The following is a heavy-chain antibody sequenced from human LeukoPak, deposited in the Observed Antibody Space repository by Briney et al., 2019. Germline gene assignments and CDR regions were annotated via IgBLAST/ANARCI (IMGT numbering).Heavy chain of an antibody. CDR2: IKQVGSEK. V-gene: IGHV3-7*01. J-gene: IGHJ4*02. CDR1: GFTFSSYW. CDR3: ARSGRYGSGSYYLYYFDY. D-gene: IGHD3-10*01. Sequence: GGSLRLSCSASGFTFSSYWMSWVRQAPGKWLEWVANIKQVGSEKYYVDSVKGRFTISRDNAKNSLYLQMNSLRAEDTAVYYCARSGRYGSGSYYLYYFDYWGQGTLVTVSS.